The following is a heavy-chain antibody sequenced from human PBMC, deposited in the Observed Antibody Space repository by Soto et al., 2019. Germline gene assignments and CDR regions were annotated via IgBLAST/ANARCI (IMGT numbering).Heavy chain of an antibody. Sequence: SETLSLTCAVYGGSFSGYYWSWIRQPPGKGLEWIGEINHSGSTNYNPSLKSRVTISVDTSKNQFSLKLSSVTAADTAVYYCARGLGVGYCSSTSCNRRYPFDYWGQGTLVTVSS. D-gene: IGHD2-2*03. CDR2: INHSGST. J-gene: IGHJ4*02. V-gene: IGHV4-34*01. CDR3: ARGLGVGYCSSTSCNRRYPFDY. CDR1: GGSFSGYY.